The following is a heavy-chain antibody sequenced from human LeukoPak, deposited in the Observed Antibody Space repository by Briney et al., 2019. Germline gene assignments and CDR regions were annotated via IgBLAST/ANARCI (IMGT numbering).Heavy chain of an antibody. CDR1: GSTFSSYA. Sequence: GGSLRLSCAASGSTFSSYAINWVRQAPGKGLEWVSAISGSGSRTYYADSVKGRFTISRDNSKNTLYLQMNSLRTEDTAVYYCAHGGWSYYDGMDVWGQGTTVTVSS. D-gene: IGHD3-16*01. J-gene: IGHJ6*02. CDR3: AHGGWSYYDGMDV. V-gene: IGHV3-23*01. CDR2: ISGSGSRT.